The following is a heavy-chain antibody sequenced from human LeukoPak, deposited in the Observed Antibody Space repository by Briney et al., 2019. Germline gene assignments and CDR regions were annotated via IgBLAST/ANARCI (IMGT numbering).Heavy chain of an antibody. Sequence: SETLSLTCTVSGVSISSYYWSWIRQPAGKGLEWIGRIYTSGSTNYNPSLKSRVTMSVDTSKNQFSLKLSSVTAADTAVYYCAREYYDFWSGSLGYFDYWGQGTLVSVSS. V-gene: IGHV4-4*07. CDR3: AREYYDFWSGSLGYFDY. D-gene: IGHD3-3*01. CDR1: GVSISSYY. J-gene: IGHJ4*02. CDR2: IYTSGST.